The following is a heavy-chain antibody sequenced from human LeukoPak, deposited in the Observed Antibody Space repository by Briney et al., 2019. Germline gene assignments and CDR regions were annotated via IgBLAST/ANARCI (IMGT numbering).Heavy chain of an antibody. CDR1: GFNFSNHT. D-gene: IGHD3-10*01. CDR3: AKEGGLHGSATYLSLWHFEH. Sequence: GGSLRLSCAASGFNFSNHTMHWVRQAPGKGLEWVAFISYDGRDKYSADSLKGRFFISRDISQSTLYLQMNSLRVEDTAVYYCAKEGGLHGSATYLSLWHFEHWGQGALVTVSS. CDR2: ISYDGRDK. J-gene: IGHJ4*02. V-gene: IGHV3-30*18.